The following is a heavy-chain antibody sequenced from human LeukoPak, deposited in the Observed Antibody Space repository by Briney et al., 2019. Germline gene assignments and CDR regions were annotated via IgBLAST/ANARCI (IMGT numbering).Heavy chain of an antibody. J-gene: IGHJ4*02. CDR2: MNPNSGNT. V-gene: IGHV1-8*03. CDR1: GYTFTSYD. Sequence: ASVKVSCKASGYTFTSYDINWVRQATGQGLEWMGWMNPNSGNTGYAQKFQGRVTITRNTSISTAYMELSSLRSEDTAVYYCARAPVQDVGATTDFDYWGQGTLVTVSS. CDR3: ARAPVQDVGATTDFDY. D-gene: IGHD1-26*01.